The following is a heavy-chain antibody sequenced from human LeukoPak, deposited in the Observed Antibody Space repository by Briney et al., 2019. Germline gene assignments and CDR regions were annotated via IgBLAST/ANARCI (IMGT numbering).Heavy chain of an antibody. D-gene: IGHD3-10*01. CDR2: INHSGST. Sequence: KTGGSLRLSCAASGFTFSSYAMSWVRQPPGKGLEWIGEINHSGSTNYNPSLKSRVTISVDTSKNQFSLKLSSVTAADTAVYYCARRGPYGSGRWWFDPWGQGTLVTVSS. CDR3: ARRGPYGSGRWWFDP. J-gene: IGHJ5*02. CDR1: GFTFSSYA. V-gene: IGHV4-34*01.